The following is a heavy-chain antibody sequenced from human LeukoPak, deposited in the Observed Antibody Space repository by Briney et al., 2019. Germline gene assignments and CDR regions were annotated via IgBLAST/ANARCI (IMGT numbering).Heavy chain of an antibody. V-gene: IGHV4-39*01. D-gene: IGHD3-10*01. CDR1: DGSIRSSSFY. J-gene: IGHJ4*02. CDR3: ARSSYGAGSKPYWVDY. Sequence: SETLSLTCTVSDGSIRSSSFYWGWVRQPPGKGLEYIGSYSGSTYYNPCLKSRVTISVDTSKKQFSLKLSSVTAADTAVYYCARSSYGAGSKPYWVDYWGQGTLVTVSS. CDR2: YSGST.